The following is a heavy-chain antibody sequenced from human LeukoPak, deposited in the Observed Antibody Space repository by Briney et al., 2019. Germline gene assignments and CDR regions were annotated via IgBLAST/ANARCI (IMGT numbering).Heavy chain of an antibody. CDR1: GGSFSSGGYY. CDR2: IYYSGST. CDR3: ARDYYDSSGYYPTYAFDI. V-gene: IGHV4-31*03. D-gene: IGHD3-22*01. Sequence: PSETLSLTCTVSGGSFSSGGYYWSWIRQHPGKGLEWIGYIYYSGSTYYNPSLKSRVTISVDTSKNQFSLKLSSVTAADTAVYYCARDYYDSSGYYPTYAFDIWGQGTMVTVSS. J-gene: IGHJ3*02.